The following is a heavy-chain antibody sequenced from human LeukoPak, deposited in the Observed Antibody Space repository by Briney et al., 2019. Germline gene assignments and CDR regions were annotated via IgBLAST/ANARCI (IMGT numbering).Heavy chain of an antibody. CDR1: GYTFTSYA. J-gene: IGHJ4*02. CDR3: ASDLTGSWY. D-gene: IGHD1-1*01. CDR2: INTHTGNP. V-gene: IGHV7-4-1*02. Sequence: ASVKVSFTASGYTFTSYAMNWVRQAPGQGLEWMGWINTHTGNPTYAQGFTGRFVFSLDTSVSTAYLQISSLKAEDTAVYYCASDLTGSWYWGQGTLVTVSS.